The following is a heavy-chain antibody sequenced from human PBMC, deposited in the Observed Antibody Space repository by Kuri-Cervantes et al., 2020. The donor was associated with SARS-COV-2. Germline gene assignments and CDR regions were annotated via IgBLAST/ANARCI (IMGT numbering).Heavy chain of an antibody. D-gene: IGHD5-12*01. Sequence: GESLKISCKASGYTFTGYYMHWVRRAPGQGLEWMGWINPNSGGTNYAQKFQGRVTMTRDTSISTAYMELSRLRSDDTAVYYCARSAGRGYSGYDLRLFRHDYWGQGTLVTVSS. CDR1: GYTFTGYY. V-gene: IGHV1-2*02. J-gene: IGHJ4*02. CDR2: INPNSGGT. CDR3: ARSAGRGYSGYDLRLFRHDY.